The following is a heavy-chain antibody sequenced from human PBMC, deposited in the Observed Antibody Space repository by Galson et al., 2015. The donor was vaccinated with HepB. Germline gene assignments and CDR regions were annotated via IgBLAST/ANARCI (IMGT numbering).Heavy chain of an antibody. CDR1: GFTFSNYW. V-gene: IGHV3-7*01. J-gene: IGHJ6*02. D-gene: IGHD5-12*01. CDR3: ARGEIGYSGYEAYYYGMDV. Sequence: SLRLSCAASGFTFSNYWMSWVRQAPGKGLEWVANIKEGGSEQYYVDSVKGRFTISRDNAKNLLYLQMNSLRAEDTAVYYCARGEIGYSGYEAYYYGMDVWGQGTTVTVSS. CDR2: IKEGGSEQ.